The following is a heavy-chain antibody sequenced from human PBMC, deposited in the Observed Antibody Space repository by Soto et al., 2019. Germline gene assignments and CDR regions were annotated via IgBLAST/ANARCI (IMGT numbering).Heavy chain of an antibody. D-gene: IGHD3-16*02. CDR2: INPSSGST. V-gene: IGHV1-46*03. CDR3: ARADDYIWGNYRYLDY. Sequence: QVQLVQSGAEVKKPGASVTVSCKASGYTFTNYYLHWVRQAPGQGLEWMGIINPSSGSTAFAQKLQGRVTMTRDTSTSTVYMGLSSLRSEDTAVYYCARADDYIWGNYRYLDYWGQGTLVAVSS. J-gene: IGHJ4*02. CDR1: GYTFTNYY.